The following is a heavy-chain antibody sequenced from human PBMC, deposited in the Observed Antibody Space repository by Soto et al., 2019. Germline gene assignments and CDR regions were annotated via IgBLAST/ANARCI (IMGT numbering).Heavy chain of an antibody. CDR2: ISYDGTNK. CDR3: PIFGVDHGRDV. J-gene: IGHJ6*02. CDR1: GFTFSSYA. Sequence: QVQLVESGGGVVQPGRSLRLSCAASGFTFSSYALHWVRQAPGKGLEWVAVISYDGTNKYYADSVKGRFTISRDNSKNTLYLEMNSLRAEDTAVYYCPIFGVDHGRDVWGQGTTVNVSS. D-gene: IGHD3-3*01. V-gene: IGHV3-30-3*01.